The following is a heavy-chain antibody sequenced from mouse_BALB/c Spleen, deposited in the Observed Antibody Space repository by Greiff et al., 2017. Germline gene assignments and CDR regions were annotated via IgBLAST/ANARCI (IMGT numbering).Heavy chain of an antibody. D-gene: IGHD1-1*01. J-gene: IGHJ1*01. Sequence: QVQLKESGPGLVAPSQSLSITCTVSGFSLTSYDISWIRQPPGKGLEWLGVIWTGGGTNYNSAFMSRLSISKDNSKSQVFLKMNSLQTDDTAIYYCVRDLGPHYYGSSPWYFDVWGAGTTVTVSS. CDR2: IWTGGGT. V-gene: IGHV2-9-2*01. CDR1: GFSLTSYD. CDR3: VRDLGPHYYGSSPWYFDV.